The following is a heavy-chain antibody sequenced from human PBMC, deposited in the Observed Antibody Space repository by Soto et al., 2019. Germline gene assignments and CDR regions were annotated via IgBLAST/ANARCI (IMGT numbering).Heavy chain of an antibody. CDR1: GGSISSGDDF. CDR3: ARDRAKWKDYYYYGMDV. V-gene: IGHV4-30-4*01. CDR2: IYYSGST. D-gene: IGHD1-20*01. J-gene: IGHJ6*02. Sequence: QVQLQESGPGLVKPSQTLSLTCTVSGGSISSGDDFWTWIRQPPGKGLEWIGYIYYSGSTYYNPSPKSRLTMSVDTSKNQFSLTLSSVTAADTAVYYCARDRAKWKDYYYYGMDVWGQGTTVTVSS.